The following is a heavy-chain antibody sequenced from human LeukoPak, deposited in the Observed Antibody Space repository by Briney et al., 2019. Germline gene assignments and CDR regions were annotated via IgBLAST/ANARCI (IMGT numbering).Heavy chain of an antibody. V-gene: IGHV1-69*06. Sequence: GASVKVSCKASGGTFSTYAINWVRQAPGQGLEWMGGIIPIFASVNYAQKFQGRVTITADKSTSTAYMELSSLRSEDTAVYYCAREYSSSWRTGGGAFDIWGQGTMVTVSS. CDR3: AREYSSSWRTGGGAFDI. D-gene: IGHD6-13*01. J-gene: IGHJ3*02. CDR2: IIPIFASV. CDR1: GGTFSTYA.